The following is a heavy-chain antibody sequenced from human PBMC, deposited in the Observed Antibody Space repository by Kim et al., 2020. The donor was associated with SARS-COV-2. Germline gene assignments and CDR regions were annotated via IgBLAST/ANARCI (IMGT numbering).Heavy chain of an antibody. V-gene: IGHV4-59*01. D-gene: IGHD6-19*01. Sequence: SETLSLTCTVSGGSISSYYWSWIRQPPGKGLEWIGYIYYSGSTNYNPSLKSRVTISVDTSKNQFSLKLSSVTAADTAVYYCARVGVGGWQNWYFDLWGRGTLVTVSS. J-gene: IGHJ2*01. CDR2: IYYSGST. CDR1: GGSISSYY. CDR3: ARVGVGGWQNWYFDL.